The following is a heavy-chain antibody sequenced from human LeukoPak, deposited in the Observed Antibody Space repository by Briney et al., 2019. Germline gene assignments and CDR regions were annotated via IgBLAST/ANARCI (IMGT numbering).Heavy chain of an antibody. CDR1: GGSFSGYY. Sequence: SETLSLTCAVYGGSFSGYYWSWIRQPPGKGLEWIGEINHSGSTNYNPSLKSRVTISVDTSKNQFSLKLSSVTAADTAVYYCARSIGTFDYWGQGTLVTVSS. J-gene: IGHJ4*02. V-gene: IGHV4-34*01. CDR3: ARSIGTFDY. CDR2: INHSGST.